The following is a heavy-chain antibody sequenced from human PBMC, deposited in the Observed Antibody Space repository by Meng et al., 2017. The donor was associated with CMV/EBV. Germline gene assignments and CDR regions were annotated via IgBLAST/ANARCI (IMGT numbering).Heavy chain of an antibody. D-gene: IGHD3-3*01. CDR3: ARDNDFWSGSIDY. CDR2: INHSEST. J-gene: IGHJ4*02. CDR1: GGSFGGYY. V-gene: IGHV4-34*01. Sequence: TCAVYGGSFGGYYWSWIRQPPGKGMEWIGEINHSESTNYNPSIKSRVTISVDTSKNQFSLKLSSVTAADTAVYYCARDNDFWSGSIDYWGQGTLVTVSS.